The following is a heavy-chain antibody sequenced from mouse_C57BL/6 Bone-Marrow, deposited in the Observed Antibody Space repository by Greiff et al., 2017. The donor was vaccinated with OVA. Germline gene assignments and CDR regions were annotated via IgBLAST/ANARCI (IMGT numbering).Heavy chain of an antibody. CDR3: ARHRGDYYAMDY. J-gene: IGHJ4*01. CDR1: GFTFSDYY. CDR2: ISNGGGST. D-gene: IGHD3-1*01. Sequence: EVHLVESGGGLVQPGGSLKLSCAASGFTFSDYYMYWVRQTPEKRLEWVAYISNGGGSTYYPDTVKGRFTISRDNAKNTLYLQMSRLKSEDTAMYYCARHRGDYYAMDYWGQGTSVTVSS. V-gene: IGHV5-12*01.